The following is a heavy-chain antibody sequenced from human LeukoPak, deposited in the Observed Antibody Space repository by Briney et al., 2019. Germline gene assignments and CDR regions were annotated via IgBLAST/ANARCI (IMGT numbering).Heavy chain of an antibody. V-gene: IGHV3-30*02. J-gene: IGHJ4*02. D-gene: IGHD6-19*01. CDR1: GFTFSDYY. CDR2: KGYDGSSK. CDR3: AKDVQQWLVD. Sequence: GGSLRLSCAASGFTFSDYYMNWIRQAPGKGLEWVAFKGYDGSSKYYADSVKGRFNISRDNYKKMMYLKMNNLRTEDTAMYCCAKDVQQWLVDWGQGTLVTVSS.